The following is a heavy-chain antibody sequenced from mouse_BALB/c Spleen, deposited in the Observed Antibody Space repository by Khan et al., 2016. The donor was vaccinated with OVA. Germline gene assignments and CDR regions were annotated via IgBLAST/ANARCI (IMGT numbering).Heavy chain of an antibody. V-gene: IGHV1-18*01. J-gene: IGHJ3*01. CDR1: GYSFTGYT. CDR2: INPYNGGS. Sequence: VRLQQSGPELVKPGASTKISCKASGYSFTGYTMNWVKQSHGKNLEWIGLINPYNGGSTYNQKFKGKAPLTVDKSSSTAYMELFSLTSDTSSVYYCARGGYGAFAYWGQGTLVTVSA. CDR3: ARGGYGAFAY. D-gene: IGHD2-2*01.